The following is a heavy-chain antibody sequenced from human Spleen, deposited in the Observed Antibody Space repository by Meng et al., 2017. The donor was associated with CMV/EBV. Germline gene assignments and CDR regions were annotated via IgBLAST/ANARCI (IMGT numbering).Heavy chain of an antibody. CDR3: ARVRYSSGWYPGWFDP. D-gene: IGHD6-19*01. CDR1: GYTFTSYG. V-gene: IGHV1-18*01. J-gene: IGHJ5*02. Sequence: QVQLVQSGAEVRKPGASVQVSCKASGYTFTSYGISWVRQAPGQGLEWMGWISAYNGNTNYAQKLQGRVTMTTDTSTSTAYMELRSLRSDDTAVYYCARVRYSSGWYPGWFDPWGQGTLVTVSS. CDR2: ISAYNGNT.